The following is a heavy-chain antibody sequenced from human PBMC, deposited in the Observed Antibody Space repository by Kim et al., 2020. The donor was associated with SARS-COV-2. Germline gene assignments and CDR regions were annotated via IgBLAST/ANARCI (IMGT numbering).Heavy chain of an antibody. J-gene: IGHJ1*01. D-gene: IGHD6-13*01. CDR2: ISYDGSNK. Sequence: GGSLRLSCAASGFTFSSYGMHWVRQAPGKGLEWVAVISYDGSNKYYADSVKGRFTISRDNSKNTLYLQMNSLRAEDTAVYYCALGGGSSSPPHGEYFQHWGQGTLVTVSS. CDR3: ALGGGSSSPPHGEYFQH. CDR1: GFTFSSYG. V-gene: IGHV3-30*03.